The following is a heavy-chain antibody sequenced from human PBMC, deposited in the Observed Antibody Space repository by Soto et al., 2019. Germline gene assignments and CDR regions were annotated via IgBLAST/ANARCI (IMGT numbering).Heavy chain of an antibody. V-gene: IGHV3-33*01. J-gene: IGHJ4*02. CDR2: IWYDGSNK. CDR1: GFTFSSYG. CDR3: AREGEGFDY. D-gene: IGHD3-10*01. Sequence: QVQLVESGGGVVQPGRSLRLSCEASGFTFSSYGMHWVRQAPGKGLEWVAVIWYDGSNKYYADSVKGRFTISRDNSKNTLYLQMNSLRAEDTAVYYCAREGEGFDYWGQGTLVTVSS.